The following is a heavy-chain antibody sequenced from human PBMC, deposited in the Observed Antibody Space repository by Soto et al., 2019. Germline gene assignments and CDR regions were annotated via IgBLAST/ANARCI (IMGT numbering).Heavy chain of an antibody. V-gene: IGHV4-39*01. CDR1: GGSVSSPSYY. J-gene: IGHJ4*02. D-gene: IGHD6-13*01. Sequence: QLPLQESGPGLVKPSETLSLTCTVSGGSVSSPSYYWGWIRQSPGKGLEWIASIYYVGSTNYNSSLKSRVIISIDTSKDQFSLRLSSVTAADTSVYYCVRHTHGTWYSDYWGQGTLVTVSS. CDR2: IYYVGST. CDR3: VRHTHGTWYSDY.